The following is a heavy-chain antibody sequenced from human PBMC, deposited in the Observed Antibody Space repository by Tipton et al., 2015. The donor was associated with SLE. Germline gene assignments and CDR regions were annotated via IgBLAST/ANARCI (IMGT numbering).Heavy chain of an antibody. J-gene: IGHJ6*03. CDR2: ISYDGSNK. Sequence: SLRLSCAASGFTFSSYAMHWVRQAPGKGLEWVAVISYDGSNKYYADSVKGRFTISRDNSKNTPYLQMNSLRAEDTAVYYCAREVYYYYYMDVWGKGTTVTVSS. CDR1: GFTFSSYA. V-gene: IGHV3-30*04. CDR3: AREVYYYYYMDV.